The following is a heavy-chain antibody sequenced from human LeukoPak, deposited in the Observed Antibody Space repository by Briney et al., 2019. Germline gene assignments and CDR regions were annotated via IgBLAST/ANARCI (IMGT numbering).Heavy chain of an antibody. Sequence: SVKVSCKASGGTFSSYAISWVRQAPGQGLEWMGGIIPIFGTANYAQKFQGRVTITADKSTSTAYMELSSLRSEDTAVYYCAGGGRDSEFNYYYYMDVWGKGTTVTVSS. D-gene: IGHD3-22*01. J-gene: IGHJ6*03. CDR1: GGTFSSYA. CDR2: IIPIFGTA. V-gene: IGHV1-69*06. CDR3: AGGGRDSEFNYYYYMDV.